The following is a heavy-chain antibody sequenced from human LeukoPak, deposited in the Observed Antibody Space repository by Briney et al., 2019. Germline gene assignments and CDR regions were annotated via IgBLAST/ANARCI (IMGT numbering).Heavy chain of an antibody. CDR3: TRGYYYFDY. J-gene: IGHJ4*02. Sequence: GGSLRLSCAASGFTFSSFWMTWVRQAPGKGLQWEANIKQDGSEKYYVDSVKGRFTVSRDNAKNSLSLQMNSLRAEDMAVYYCTRGYYYFDYWGQGTLVTVSS. CDR2: IKQDGSEK. D-gene: IGHD2-15*01. V-gene: IGHV3-7*03. CDR1: GFTFSSFW.